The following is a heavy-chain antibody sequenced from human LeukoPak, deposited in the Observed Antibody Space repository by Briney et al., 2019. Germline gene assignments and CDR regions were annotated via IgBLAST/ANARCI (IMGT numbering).Heavy chain of an antibody. CDR1: GFIFSSYP. CDR2: ISGTAENT. CDR3: ANQRGGF. V-gene: IGHV3-23*01. J-gene: IGHJ4*02. Sequence: GSLRLSCAASGFIFSSYPMSWVRQAPGKGLEWVSAISGTAENTYYADSVKGRFSISRDNSRNTVHLQMNSLRPEDTAVYYCANQRGGFWGQGTLVTVSS. D-gene: IGHD3-10*01.